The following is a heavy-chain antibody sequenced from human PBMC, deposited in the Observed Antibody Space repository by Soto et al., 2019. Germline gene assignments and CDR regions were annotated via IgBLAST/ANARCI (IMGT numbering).Heavy chain of an antibody. D-gene: IGHD6-13*01. CDR2: VYHSGST. Sequence: QVQLQESGPGLVKPSGTLSLTCAVSGDSISSVDWWTWVRQPPKKGLEWIGEVYHSGSTNYNPSLKSRVTISMDNSKKQFSLSLRSVTAADTAVYYCARGGSSWYRYLDYWGQGTLVTVSS. CDR3: ARGGSSWYRYLDY. CDR1: GDSISSVDW. J-gene: IGHJ4*02. V-gene: IGHV4-4*02.